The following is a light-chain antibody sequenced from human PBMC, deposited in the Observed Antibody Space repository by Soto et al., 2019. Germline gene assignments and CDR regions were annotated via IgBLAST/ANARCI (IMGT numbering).Light chain of an antibody. J-gene: IGKJ3*01. Sequence: DLVMTQFPLSLPVTPGEPAAISCRSSESLLHRSGYTYLDWYVQKPGQSPQLLIYLASSRASGVPDRISGSGSGTEFTLRISRVEAEDVGIYYCMQALETPFTFGPGTKVDI. V-gene: IGKV2-28*01. CDR2: LAS. CDR1: ESLLHRSGYTY. CDR3: MQALETPFT.